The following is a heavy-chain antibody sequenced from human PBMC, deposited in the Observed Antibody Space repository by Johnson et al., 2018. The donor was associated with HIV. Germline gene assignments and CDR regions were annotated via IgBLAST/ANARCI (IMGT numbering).Heavy chain of an antibody. CDR1: QFTLSSYA. J-gene: IGHJ3*02. D-gene: IGHD4-23*01. V-gene: IGHV3-30*04. CDR2: ISYDGSNK. CDR3: ANLGYYSGINGFDI. Sequence: VQLVESGGGLAKPAWSPRLSCAASQFTLSSYALHWVRQAPGKGLEWVAVISYDGSNKYYADSVKGRFTISRDKSKNTLYLQINSLRAEDTAVYYCANLGYYSGINGFDIWGQGTMVTVSS.